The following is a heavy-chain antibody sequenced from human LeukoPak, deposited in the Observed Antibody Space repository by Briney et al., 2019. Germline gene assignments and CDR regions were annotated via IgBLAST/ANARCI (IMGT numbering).Heavy chain of an antibody. V-gene: IGHV3-74*01. D-gene: IGHD6-13*01. J-gene: IGHJ4*02. Sequence: GGSLRLSCAASGFTFSNYGMHWVRQVPGKGLVWVSRIDIDGTGTSYADSVKGRFTISRDNAKNTVSLQMNSLKAEDTAVYYCAKTGRSSWGFFDYWGQGTLATVSS. CDR3: AKTGRSSWGFFDY. CDR2: IDIDGTGT. CDR1: GFTFSNYG.